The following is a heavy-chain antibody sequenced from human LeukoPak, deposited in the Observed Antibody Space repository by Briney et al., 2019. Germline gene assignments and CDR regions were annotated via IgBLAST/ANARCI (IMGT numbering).Heavy chain of an antibody. D-gene: IGHD4-23*01. CDR3: ARGPPMVVTPFDY. V-gene: IGHV4-59*01. CDR1: GGSISSYY. CDR2: IYYSGST. Sequence: SETLSLTCTVSGGSISSYYWSWIRQPPGKGLEWIGYIYYSGSTNYNPSLKSRVTISVDTSKNQFSLKLSSVTAADTAVYYCARGPPMVVTPFDYWGQGTLVTVSS. J-gene: IGHJ4*02.